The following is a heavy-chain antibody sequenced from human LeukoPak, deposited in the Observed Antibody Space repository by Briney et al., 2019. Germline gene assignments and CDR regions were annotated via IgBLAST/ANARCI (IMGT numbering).Heavy chain of an antibody. D-gene: IGHD6-19*01. J-gene: IGHJ1*01. CDR3: ARGRGIAVAGTGYFQH. V-gene: IGHV3-33*01. CDR1: GFTFSSYG. CDR2: IWYDGSNK. Sequence: GGSLRLSCAASGFTFSSYGMHWVRQAPGKGLEWVAVIWYDGSNKYYADSVKGRFTISRDNSKNTLYLQMNSLRAEDTAVYYCARGRGIAVAGTGYFQHWGQGTLVTVSS.